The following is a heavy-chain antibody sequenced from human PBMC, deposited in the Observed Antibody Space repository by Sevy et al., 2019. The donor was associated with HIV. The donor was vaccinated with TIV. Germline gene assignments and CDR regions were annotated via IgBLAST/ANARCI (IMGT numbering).Heavy chain of an antibody. D-gene: IGHD4-4*01. V-gene: IGHV3-30*18. Sequence: GGSLRLSCAASGFTFSSYGMHWVRQAPGKGLEWVAVISYDGSNKYYADSVKGRFTISRDNSKNTLYLQMNSLRAEDTAVYYCAKDQRPTVTYYPGGDYWGLGTLVTVSS. CDR2: ISYDGSNK. J-gene: IGHJ4*02. CDR3: AKDQRPTVTYYPGGDY. CDR1: GFTFSSYG.